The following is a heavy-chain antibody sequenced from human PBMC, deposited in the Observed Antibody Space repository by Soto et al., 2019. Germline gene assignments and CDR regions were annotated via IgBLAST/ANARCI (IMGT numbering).Heavy chain of an antibody. D-gene: IGHD3-10*01. CDR2: TYYRSEWYK. J-gene: IGHJ5*02. Sequence: QSQTLSLPCAISGDSVSSNSAAWNWIRQSPSRGLEWLGRTYYRSEWYKDYAISVKSRITISPDTSKNQFSLQLNSVTPEDTAVYYCARDSGGFDWFDPWGQGTLVTVSS. CDR1: GDSVSSNSAA. CDR3: ARDSGGFDWFDP. V-gene: IGHV6-1*01.